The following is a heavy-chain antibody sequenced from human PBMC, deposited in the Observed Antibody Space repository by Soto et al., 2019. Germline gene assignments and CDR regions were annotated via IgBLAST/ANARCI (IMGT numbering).Heavy chain of an antibody. Sequence: PGGSLRLSCAASGFTFSSYGMHWVRQAPGKGLEWVAVISYDGSNKYYADSVKGRFTISRDNSKNTLYLQMNSLRAEDTAVYYCAKEFFPYSSSWYFFRFGRGNNWFDPWGQGTLVTVSS. V-gene: IGHV3-30*18. CDR1: GFTFSSYG. CDR3: AKEFFPYSSSWYFFRFGRGNNWFDP. J-gene: IGHJ5*02. D-gene: IGHD6-13*01. CDR2: ISYDGSNK.